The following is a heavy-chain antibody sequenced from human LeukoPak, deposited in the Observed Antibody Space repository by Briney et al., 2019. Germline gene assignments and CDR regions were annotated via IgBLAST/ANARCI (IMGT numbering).Heavy chain of an antibody. V-gene: IGHV3-33*06. CDR3: AKDLYSGSYLDYFDY. Sequence: GGSLRLSCAASGFTFSSYGMHWVRQAPGKGLEWVAVIWYDGSNRYYADSVKGRFTISRDNSKNTLYLQMNSLRAEDTAVYYCAKDLYSGSYLDYFDYWGQGTLVTVSS. CDR1: GFTFSSYG. CDR2: IWYDGSNR. J-gene: IGHJ4*02. D-gene: IGHD1-26*01.